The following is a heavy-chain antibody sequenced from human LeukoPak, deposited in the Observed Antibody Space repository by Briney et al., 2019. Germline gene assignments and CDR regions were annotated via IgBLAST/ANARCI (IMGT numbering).Heavy chain of an antibody. Sequence: GGSLRLSCAASGFTFSSYSMNWVRQSPGKGLEWVSYISGSSNTIYYADSVKGRFTISGDNAKNSLYLQMNSLRDEDTAVYYCARAVTTVTGGGLVFDYWGQGTLVTVSS. V-gene: IGHV3-48*02. CDR2: ISGSSNTI. D-gene: IGHD4-17*01. CDR1: GFTFSSYS. CDR3: ARAVTTVTGGGLVFDY. J-gene: IGHJ4*02.